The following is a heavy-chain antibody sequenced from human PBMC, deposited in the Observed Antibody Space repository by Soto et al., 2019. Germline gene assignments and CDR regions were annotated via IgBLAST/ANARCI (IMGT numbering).Heavy chain of an antibody. J-gene: IGHJ4*02. CDR2: INAGNGNT. CDR1: GYTFTSYA. Sequence: QVQLVQSGAEEKKPGASVKVSCKASGYTFTSYAMHWVRQAPGQRLEWMGWINAGNGNTKYSQKFQGRVTITRDSSASTAYMELSSLRSEDTAVYYCARAVAVPADFDYWGQGTLVTVSS. V-gene: IGHV1-3*05. CDR3: ARAVAVPADFDY. D-gene: IGHD6-19*01.